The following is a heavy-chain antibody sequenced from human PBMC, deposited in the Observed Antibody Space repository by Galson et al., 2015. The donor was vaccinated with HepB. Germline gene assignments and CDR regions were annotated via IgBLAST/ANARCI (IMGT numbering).Heavy chain of an antibody. D-gene: IGHD3-3*01. J-gene: IGHJ5*02. CDR1: GYPLTNHY. CDR3: ARAGRTDYDFWAGWNGFDP. CDR2: INPTSVST. V-gene: IGHV1-46*03. Sequence: VKVSCKASGYPLTNHYLHWVRQAPGQGLEWMGIINPTSVSTTYAEKFQGRITMTRDTSTSTMYMELSSLRSEDTAVYYCARAGRTDYDFWAGWNGFDPWGQGTLVTVSS.